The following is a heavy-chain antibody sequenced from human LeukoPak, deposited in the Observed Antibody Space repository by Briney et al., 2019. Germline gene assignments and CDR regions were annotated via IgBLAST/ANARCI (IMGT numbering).Heavy chain of an antibody. J-gene: IGHJ4*02. CDR2: INHSGST. V-gene: IGHV4-34*01. D-gene: IGHD5-18*01. Sequence: SETLSLTCAVYGGSFSGYYWSWVRQPPGKGLEWIGEINHSGSTNYNPSLESRVTISVDTSKNQFSLKLSSVTAADTAVYYCARGQYSYGLNYWGQGTLVTVSS. CDR3: ARGQYSYGLNY. CDR1: GGSFSGYY.